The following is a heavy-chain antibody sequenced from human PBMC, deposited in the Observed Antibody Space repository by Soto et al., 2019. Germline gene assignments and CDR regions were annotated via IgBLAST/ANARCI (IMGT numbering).Heavy chain of an antibody. D-gene: IGHD3-10*01. Sequence: GGSLRLSCAASGFTFSSYWMHCVRQAPGKGLVWVSRINTDGSSTSYADSVKGRFTISRDNAKNTLYLQMNSLRAEDTAVYYCARPYYYGSGSYSVWGQGTLGTVSS. V-gene: IGHV3-74*01. J-gene: IGHJ4*02. CDR2: INTDGSST. CDR3: ARPYYYGSGSYSV. CDR1: GFTFSSYW.